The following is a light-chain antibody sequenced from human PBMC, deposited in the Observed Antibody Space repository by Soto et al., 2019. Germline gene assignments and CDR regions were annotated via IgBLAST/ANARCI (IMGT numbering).Light chain of an antibody. CDR1: SSNIGAGYD. Sequence: QSVLTQPPSVSGAPGQRVTISSTGSSSNIGAGYDVHWYQQLPGTAPKLLIYDNSNRPSGVPDRFSGSKSGTSASLAITGLQAEDEADYYCQSYDSSLSGWEVFGTGTKLTVL. V-gene: IGLV1-40*01. CDR2: DNS. CDR3: QSYDSSLSGWEV. J-gene: IGLJ1*01.